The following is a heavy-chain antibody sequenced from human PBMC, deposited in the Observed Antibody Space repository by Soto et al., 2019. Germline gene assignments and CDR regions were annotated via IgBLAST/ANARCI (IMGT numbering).Heavy chain of an antibody. D-gene: IGHD6-19*01. J-gene: IGHJ6*02. CDR2: INHSGST. CDR1: CGSFSGYY. CDR3: ARATSRGWQFYYYYGMDV. V-gene: IGHV4-34*01. Sequence: SETLSLTCAVYCGSFSGYYWSWIRQPPGKGLEWIGEINHSGSTNYNPSLKSRVTISVDTSKNQFSLKLSSVTAADTAVYYCARATSRGWQFYYYYGMDVWGQGTTVTVSS.